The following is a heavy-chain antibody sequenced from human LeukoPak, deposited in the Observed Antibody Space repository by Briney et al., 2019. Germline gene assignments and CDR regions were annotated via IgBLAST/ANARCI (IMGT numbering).Heavy chain of an antibody. CDR1: GFLFSTYA. D-gene: IGHD2-2*02. CDR2: IGGSVGGA. V-gene: IGHV3-23*01. Sequence: GGSLRLSCEASGFLFSTYAMSWVRQAPGKGLEWVSAIGGSVGGAYYADSVKGRFTISRDNSKNTLYLQMNSLRAEDTAIYYCAKKGCTSISYYNNFWGQGTLVTVSS. J-gene: IGHJ4*02. CDR3: AKKGCTSISYYNNF.